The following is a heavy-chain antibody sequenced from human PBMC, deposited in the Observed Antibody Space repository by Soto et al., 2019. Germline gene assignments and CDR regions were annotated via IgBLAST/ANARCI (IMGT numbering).Heavy chain of an antibody. D-gene: IGHD6-13*01. CDR2: IYSGST. CDR1: GGSISSSSYY. J-gene: IGHJ3*02. V-gene: IGHV4-39*01. CDR3: ASSSWYENAFDI. Sequence: QLQLQESGPGLVKPSETLSLTCTVSGGSISSSSYYWGWIRQPPGKGLEWIGSIYSGSTYYNPSLKSRVTISVDTSKNQFSLKLSSVTAADTAVYYCASSSWYENAFDIWGQGTMVTVSS.